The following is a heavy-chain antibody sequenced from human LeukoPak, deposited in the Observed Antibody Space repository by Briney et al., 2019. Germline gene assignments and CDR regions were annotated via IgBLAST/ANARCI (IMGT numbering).Heavy chain of an antibody. J-gene: IGHJ4*02. Sequence: ASVKVSCKASGYTFTGYYMHWVRQAPGQGLEWMGWINPNSGGTNYAQKFQGRVTMTRDTSISTAYMELSRLRSDDTAVYYCARFRGGSGSYCLDYWGQGTLVTVSS. CDR2: INPNSGGT. CDR1: GYTFTGYY. CDR3: ARFRGGSGSYCLDY. V-gene: IGHV1-2*02. D-gene: IGHD3-10*01.